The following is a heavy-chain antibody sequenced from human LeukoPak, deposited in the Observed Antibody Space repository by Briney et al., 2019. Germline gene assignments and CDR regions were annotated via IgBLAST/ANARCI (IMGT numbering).Heavy chain of an antibody. V-gene: IGHV1-2*02. CDR2: INPDSGGI. D-gene: IGHD1-26*01. Sequence: ASVRVSCKASGYTFTGYYIHWVRQAPGQGLEWMGWINPDSGGINYAQKFQGRVTMTRDTSISTAYMELTRLRSDDTAVYYCARDICGGSDCAFDIWGQGTMVTVSS. CDR3: ARDICGGSDCAFDI. CDR1: GYTFTGYY. J-gene: IGHJ3*02.